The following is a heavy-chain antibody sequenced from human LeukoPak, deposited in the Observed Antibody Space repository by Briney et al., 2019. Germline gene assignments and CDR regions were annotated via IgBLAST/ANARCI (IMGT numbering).Heavy chain of an antibody. V-gene: IGHV3-30-3*01. CDR1: GFTFSSYV. CDR2: ISYDGSNK. J-gene: IGHJ5*02. D-gene: IGHD3-16*01. Sequence: GGSLRLSCAASGFTFSSYVMHWVRQAPGKGLEWVAVISYDGSNKYYADSVKGRFTISRDNSKNTLYLQMNSLRAEDTAVYYCARETGGPINWFDPWGQGTLVTVSS. CDR3: ARETGGPINWFDP.